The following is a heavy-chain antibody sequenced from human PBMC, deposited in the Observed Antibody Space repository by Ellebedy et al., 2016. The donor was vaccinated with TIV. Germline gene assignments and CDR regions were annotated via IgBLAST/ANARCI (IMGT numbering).Heavy chain of an antibody. J-gene: IGHJ4*02. CDR1: GHSFTGYY. CDR2: INPESGGT. Sequence: AASVKVSCKPSGHSFTGYYMHWVRQAPGQGLEWMGGINPESGGTNYAQKFQGRVTITADKSTSTAYMELSSLRTADTAVFYCARTVSYSSGWYGYWGQGTLVTVSS. D-gene: IGHD6-19*01. CDR3: ARTVSYSSGWYGY. V-gene: IGHV1-2*02.